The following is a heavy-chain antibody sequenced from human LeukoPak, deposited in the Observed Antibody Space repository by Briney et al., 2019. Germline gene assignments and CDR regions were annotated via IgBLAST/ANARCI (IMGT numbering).Heavy chain of an antibody. CDR1: GFTFSSYW. J-gene: IGHJ4*02. CDR3: ARDVPRYSSSWYRVGDY. V-gene: IGHV3-74*01. CDR2: INSDGSST. Sequence: GGSLRLSCAASGFTFSSYWMHWVRQAPGKGLVWVSRINSDGSSTSYADSVKGRFTISRDNAKNSLYLQMNSLRAEDTAVYYCARDVPRYSSSWYRVGDYWGQGTLVTVSS. D-gene: IGHD6-13*01.